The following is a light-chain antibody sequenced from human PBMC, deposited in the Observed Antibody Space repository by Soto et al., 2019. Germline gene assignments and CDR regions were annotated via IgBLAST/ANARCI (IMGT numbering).Light chain of an antibody. Sequence: DIVMTHSPLSLPVTPGEPASISCRSSQSLLHSNGYNCLDWYLQKPGQSPQLLIYLGSNRASGVPDRFSGSGSGTDFTLKISRVEAEDVGVYYCMQALQTPVTFGGGTKVEIK. CDR1: QSLLHSNGYNC. J-gene: IGKJ4*01. CDR3: MQALQTPVT. V-gene: IGKV2-28*01. CDR2: LGS.